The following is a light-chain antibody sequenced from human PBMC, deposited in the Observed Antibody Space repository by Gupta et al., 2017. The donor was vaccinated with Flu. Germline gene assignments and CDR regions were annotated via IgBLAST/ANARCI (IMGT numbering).Light chain of an antibody. CDR1: QSVSSY. J-gene: IGKJ3*01. Sequence: RATLSCRASQSVSSYLAWYQQKPGQAPRILIYDASNRATGSPARFSGSGSGTDFTLTISSLEPEDFAVYYCQQRSNWPPLLTFGPGTKVDIK. CDR2: DAS. V-gene: IGKV3-11*01. CDR3: QQRSNWPPLLT.